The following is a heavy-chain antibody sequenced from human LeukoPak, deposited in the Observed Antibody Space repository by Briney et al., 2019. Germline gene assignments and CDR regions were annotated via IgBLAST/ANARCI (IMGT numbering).Heavy chain of an antibody. D-gene: IGHD4-17*01. CDR3: ARGLTVTTTSDHLDF. J-gene: IGHJ4*02. CDR1: GDSISGYY. CDR2: VFYTGTT. Sequence: SETLSLTCTVSGDSISGYYWNWIRQPPGKGLEWIGHVFYTGTTKYHPSLKSRIAISVDTSSNQFSLKLRSVTTADTAVYYCARGLTVTTTSDHLDFWGQGILVTVPS. V-gene: IGHV4-59*01.